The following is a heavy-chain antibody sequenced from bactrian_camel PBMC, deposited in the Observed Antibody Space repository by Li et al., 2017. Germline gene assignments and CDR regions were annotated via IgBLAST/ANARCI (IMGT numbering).Heavy chain of an antibody. D-gene: IGHD1*01. J-gene: IGHJ6*01. CDR1: RCLANTNC. CDR2: IDKDGSP. V-gene: IGHV3S53*01. Sequence: HVQLVESGGGSVQAGGSLRLSCVPSRCLANTNCMVWFREAPGKEREGVAAIDKDGSPNYADSVQGRFIISKNDAKNTLTLEMNSLKPDDTAMYYCAAADCDAEEENSFGSWGQGTQVTVS. CDR3: AAADCDAEEENSFGS.